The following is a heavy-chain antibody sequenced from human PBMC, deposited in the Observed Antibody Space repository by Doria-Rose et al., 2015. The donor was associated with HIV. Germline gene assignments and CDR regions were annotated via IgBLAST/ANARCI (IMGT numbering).Heavy chain of an antibody. D-gene: IGHD6-13*01. V-gene: IGHV2-26*01. Sequence: QITLKESGPVLVKPTETLTLTCTVSGVSLSSPGMGVSWIRQPPGKALEWLANIFSDDERSYKTSLKSRLTIPRGTSKSKVVLTMTDMDPVDTATYYCARIKSSRWYHKYDYDFWGQGTLVIVSA. CDR3: ARIKSSRWYHKYDYDF. CDR2: IFSDDER. J-gene: IGHJ4*02. CDR1: GVSLSSPGMG.